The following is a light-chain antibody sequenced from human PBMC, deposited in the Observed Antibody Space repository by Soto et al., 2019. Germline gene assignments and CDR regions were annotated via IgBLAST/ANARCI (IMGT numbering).Light chain of an antibody. CDR3: QQFNSYQYT. CDR2: DAS. V-gene: IGKV1-13*02. J-gene: IGKJ2*01. Sequence: AIQLSQSPSSLSASVGDRVTITCRASQGISSALAWYQQKPGKAPKLLIYDASSLESGVPSRFSGSGSGTDFTLTISSLQPEDFATYYCQQFNSYQYTFGQGTKVDIK. CDR1: QGISSA.